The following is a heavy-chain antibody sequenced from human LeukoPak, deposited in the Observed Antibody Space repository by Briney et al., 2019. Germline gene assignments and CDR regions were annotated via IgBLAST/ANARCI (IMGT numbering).Heavy chain of an antibody. V-gene: IGHV4-59*11. J-gene: IGHJ3*01. D-gene: IGHD1-26*01. CDR2: IYYSGNT. CDR1: GGSINIHY. Sequence: SETLSLTCTVSGGSINIHYWSWIRQPPGKGLEWIGFIYYSGNTNYNPSLRSRVTISLDTSENQFSLKLSSVTAADTAVYYCARGAGAFNAFDVWGQGTMVTVSS. CDR3: ARGAGAFNAFDV.